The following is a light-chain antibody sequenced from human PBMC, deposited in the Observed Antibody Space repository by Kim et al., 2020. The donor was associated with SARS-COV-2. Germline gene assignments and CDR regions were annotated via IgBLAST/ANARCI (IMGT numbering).Light chain of an antibody. Sequence: ELTQPPSASGTPGQRVTISCSGSNSNIGTDTVNWYQQFAGAAPRLLIYSNDQRPSGVPGRFSGSNSGTSASLAISGLQSEDEAVYYCAAWDASLSGPVFGGGTKLTVL. V-gene: IGLV1-44*01. J-gene: IGLJ2*01. CDR2: SND. CDR3: AAWDASLSGPV. CDR1: NSNIGTDT.